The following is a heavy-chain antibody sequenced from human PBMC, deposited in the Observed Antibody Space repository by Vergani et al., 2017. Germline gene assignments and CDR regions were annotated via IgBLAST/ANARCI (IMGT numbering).Heavy chain of an antibody. Sequence: EVQLVQSGAEVKKPGATVKISCKVSGYTFTDYYMHWVQQAPGKGLEWMGLVDPEDGETIYAEKFQGRVTITADTSTATAYMELRSLRSEDTAVYYCARAHLDYYDSSGYYYYFDYWGQGTLVTVSS. J-gene: IGHJ4*02. CDR3: ARAHLDYYDSSGYYYYFDY. CDR1: GYTFTDYY. CDR2: VDPEDGET. V-gene: IGHV1-69-2*01. D-gene: IGHD3-22*01.